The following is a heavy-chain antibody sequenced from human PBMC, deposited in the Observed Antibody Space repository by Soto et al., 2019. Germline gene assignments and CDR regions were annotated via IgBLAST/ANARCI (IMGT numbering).Heavy chain of an antibody. CDR2: INHSGST. J-gene: IGHJ5*02. V-gene: IGHV4-34*01. Sequence: PSETLSLTCAVYGGSFSGYYWSWIRQPPGKGLEWIGEINHSGSTNYNPSLKSRVTISVDTSKNQFSLKLSSVTAADTAVYYCVSREMATVDNWFDPWGQGTLVTV. CDR3: VSREMATVDNWFDP. D-gene: IGHD4-4*01. CDR1: GGSFSGYY.